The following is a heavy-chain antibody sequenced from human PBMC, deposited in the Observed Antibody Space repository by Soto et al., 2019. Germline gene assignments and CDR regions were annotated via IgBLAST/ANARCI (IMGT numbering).Heavy chain of an antibody. CDR3: AEGGGYSSGWYRMGY. CDR2: ISWNSGSI. D-gene: IGHD6-19*01. J-gene: IGHJ4*02. Sequence: EVQLVESGGGLVQPGRSLRLSCAASGFTFDDYAMHWVRQAPGKGLEWVSGISWNSGSIGYADSVKGRFTISRDNAKNSLYLQMNSLRAEDTALYYCAEGGGYSSGWYRMGYWGQGTLVTVSS. V-gene: IGHV3-9*01. CDR1: GFTFDDYA.